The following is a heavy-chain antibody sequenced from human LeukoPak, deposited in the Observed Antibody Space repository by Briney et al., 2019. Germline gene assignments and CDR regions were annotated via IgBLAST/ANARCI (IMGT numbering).Heavy chain of an antibody. CDR1: GYTFTSYY. D-gene: IGHD3-3*01. CDR2: INPSGGST. J-gene: IGHJ4*02. V-gene: IGHV1-46*01. Sequence: ASVKVSCKASGYTFTSYYMHWVRQAPGQGLEWMGIINPSGGSTSYAQKFQGRVTMTRDTSTSTVYMELSSLRSEDTAVYYCGARSDRVLGPYYFDYWGQGTLVTVSS. CDR3: GARSDRVLGPYYFDY.